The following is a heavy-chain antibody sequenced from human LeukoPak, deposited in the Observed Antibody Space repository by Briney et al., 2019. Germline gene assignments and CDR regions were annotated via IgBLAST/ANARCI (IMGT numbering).Heavy chain of an antibody. D-gene: IGHD2-21*02. CDR2: IYYTGAI. J-gene: IGHJ6*03. Sequence: SETLSLTCTVSGGSVSGDSWTWIRQPAGKGLEWIGYIYYTGAINYNPSLKSRVAMSVEPSKNQFSPQVTSVTAADTAVYFCARNGFRTPCGIDCYSDYMDVWGKGAAVTVSS. CDR1: GGSVSGDS. V-gene: IGHV4-59*02. CDR3: ARNGFRTPCGIDCYSDYMDV.